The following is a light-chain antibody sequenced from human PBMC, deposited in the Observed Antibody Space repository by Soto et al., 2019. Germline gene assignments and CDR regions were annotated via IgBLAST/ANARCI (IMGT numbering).Light chain of an antibody. CDR3: QQYKNWPPWT. Sequence: EIVLTQSPGTLSLSPGERATLSCRASQSVSSSYLAWYQQRPGQAPRLLIYGASTRATGIPGRFSSSGSGTEFTLTISSLQSEDFAVYYCQQYKNWPPWTFGQGTKVDIK. CDR2: GAS. J-gene: IGKJ1*01. CDR1: QSVSSSY. V-gene: IGKV3-15*01.